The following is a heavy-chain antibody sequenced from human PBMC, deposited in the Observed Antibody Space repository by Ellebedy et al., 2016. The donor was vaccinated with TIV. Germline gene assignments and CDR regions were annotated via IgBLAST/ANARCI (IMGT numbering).Heavy chain of an antibody. Sequence: PGGSLRLSCVASGFTFSTYGMSRVRQSPGKGLEWVSTITDDDTTYYADSVRGRFTTSRDNSKNTLSLQMNSLRAEDTAIYYCANQRAGPIRAWGQGTMVTVSS. D-gene: IGHD6-19*01. V-gene: IGHV3-23*01. CDR2: ITDDDTT. CDR1: GFTFSTYG. J-gene: IGHJ3*01. CDR3: ANQRAGPIRA.